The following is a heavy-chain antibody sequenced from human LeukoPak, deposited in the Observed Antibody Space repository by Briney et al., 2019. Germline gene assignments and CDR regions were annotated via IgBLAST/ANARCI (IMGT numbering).Heavy chain of an antibody. J-gene: IGHJ4*02. CDR1: GFTFRSYG. D-gene: IGHD3-3*01. CDR3: AREESAYYREF. V-gene: IGHV3-33*01. Sequence: PGGSLRLSCAASGFTFRSYGMHWVRQAPGKGLEWVAVIYYDGSRRLYADSVKGRFTISRDDSKNTLFLEMNSLSAEDTAVYYCAREESAYYREFWGQGTLLTVSS. CDR2: IYYDGSRR.